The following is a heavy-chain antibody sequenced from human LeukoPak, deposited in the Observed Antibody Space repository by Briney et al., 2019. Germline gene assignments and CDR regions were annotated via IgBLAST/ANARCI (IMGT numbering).Heavy chain of an antibody. Sequence: GGSLRLSCAASGFTFSSYGMHWVRQAPGKGLEWVAFIRYDGSNKYYADSVKGRFTISRDNSKNTLYLQMNSLRAEDTAVYYCARGGSFGPRLYYYDSSGYYGYFPHWGQGTLVTVSS. CDR1: GFTFSSYG. J-gene: IGHJ1*01. D-gene: IGHD3-22*01. CDR2: IRYDGSNK. V-gene: IGHV3-30*02. CDR3: ARGGSFGPRLYYYDSSGYYGYFPH.